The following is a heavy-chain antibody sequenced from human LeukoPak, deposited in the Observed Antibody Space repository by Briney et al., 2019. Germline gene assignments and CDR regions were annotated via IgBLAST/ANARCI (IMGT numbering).Heavy chain of an antibody. J-gene: IGHJ5*02. Sequence: SETLSLTSTVSGGSISSGSYYWSWIRQPAGKGLEWIGRIYTSGSTNYNPSLESRVTISVDTSKNQFSLKLSSVTAADTAVYYCARDCSSTSCPHNWFDPWGQGTLVTVSS. D-gene: IGHD2-2*01. CDR1: GGSISSGSYY. CDR2: IYTSGST. CDR3: ARDCSSTSCPHNWFDP. V-gene: IGHV4-61*02.